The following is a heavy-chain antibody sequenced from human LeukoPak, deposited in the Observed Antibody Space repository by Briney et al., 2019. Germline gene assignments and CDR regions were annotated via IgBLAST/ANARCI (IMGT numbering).Heavy chain of an antibody. Sequence: GGSLRLSCAASGFTFSRYWMHWVRQAPGKELVWVSRINTDGSRTNYADSVKGRFTISRDNAKNTVYLQMNSLRGEDTAVYYCARLYYEVDCWGQGTLVTVSS. J-gene: IGHJ4*02. CDR2: INTDGSRT. CDR1: GFTFSRYW. D-gene: IGHD3-22*01. CDR3: ARLYYEVDC. V-gene: IGHV3-74*01.